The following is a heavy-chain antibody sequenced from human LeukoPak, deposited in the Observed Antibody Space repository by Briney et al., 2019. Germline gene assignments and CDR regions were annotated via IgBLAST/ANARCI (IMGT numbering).Heavy chain of an antibody. CDR2: IYTSGST. D-gene: IGHD6-6*01. CDR1: GGSISSYY. J-gene: IGHJ4*02. V-gene: IGHV4-4*09. CDR3: ARRFGSS. Sequence: SETLSLTCTVSGGSISSYYWSWIRQPPGKGLEWIGCIYTSGSTNYNPSLKSRVTISVDTSKNQFSLKLSSVTAADTAVYYCARRFGSSWGQGTLVTVSS.